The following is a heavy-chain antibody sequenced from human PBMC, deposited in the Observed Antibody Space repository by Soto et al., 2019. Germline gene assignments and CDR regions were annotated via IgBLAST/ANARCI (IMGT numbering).Heavy chain of an antibody. J-gene: IGHJ6*02. CDR1: GFTFSSYA. CDR2: ISGSGGST. D-gene: IGHD6-19*01. V-gene: IGHV3-23*01. Sequence: EVQLLESGGGLVQPGGSLRLSCAASGFTFSSYAMSWVRQAPGKGLEWVSAISGSGGSTYYADSVKGRFTLSRDNSKNTLYLQMNSLRAEDTAVYYCAKGTSRGWFRGMDVWGQGTTVTVSS. CDR3: AKGTSRGWFRGMDV.